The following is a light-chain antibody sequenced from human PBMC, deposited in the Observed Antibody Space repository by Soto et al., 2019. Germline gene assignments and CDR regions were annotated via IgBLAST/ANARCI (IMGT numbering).Light chain of an antibody. CDR3: SSYTNGSSTVI. CDR1: SSDVGGYNY. Sequence: QSALTQPASVSGSPGQSVAISCTGTSSDVGGYNYVSWYQQHPDKAPKLIIFEVSNRPSGISVRFSGSESGNAASLSVSVCRVEDEDEDDCSSYTNGSSTVIFGIGTKLTVL. CDR2: EVS. V-gene: IGLV2-14*01. J-gene: IGLJ2*01.